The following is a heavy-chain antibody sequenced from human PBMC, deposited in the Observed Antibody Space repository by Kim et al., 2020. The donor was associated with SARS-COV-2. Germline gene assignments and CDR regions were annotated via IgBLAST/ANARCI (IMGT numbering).Heavy chain of an antibody. Sequence: SVKVSCKASGGTFSSYAISWVRQAPGQGLEWMGGIIPIFGTTNYAQKFQGRVTITADESTSTAYMELSSLRSEDTAVYYCARTGTFGDYGDYVEDWGQGTLVTVSS. D-gene: IGHD4-17*01. V-gene: IGHV1-69*13. CDR3: ARTGTFGDYGDYVED. CDR2: IIPIFGTT. J-gene: IGHJ4*02. CDR1: GGTFSSYA.